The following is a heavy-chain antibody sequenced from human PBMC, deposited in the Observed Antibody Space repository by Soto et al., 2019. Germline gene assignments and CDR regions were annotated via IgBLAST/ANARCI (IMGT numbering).Heavy chain of an antibody. CDR3: ARGRLISLYYFDY. J-gene: IGHJ4*02. D-gene: IGHD2-15*01. CDR1: GFTFSNYA. V-gene: IGHV3-13*01. CDR2: IGTPGDT. Sequence: EVQLVESGGGLVQPGGSLRLSFAASGFTFSNYARPSFPQVTGKGLEGVSIIGTPGDTYYPGSVKARFTISRENAKNSLYLQMNSLRAEDTAVYYCARGRLISLYYFDYWGQGTLVTVSS.